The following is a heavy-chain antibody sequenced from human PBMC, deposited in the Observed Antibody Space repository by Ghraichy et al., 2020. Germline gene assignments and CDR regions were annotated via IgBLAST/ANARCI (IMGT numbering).Heavy chain of an antibody. CDR2: IYYSGST. CDR3: ARVRTYYDILTGWDYYYGMDV. V-gene: IGHV4-31*03. D-gene: IGHD3-9*01. CDR1: GGSISSGGYY. Sequence: SETLSLTCTVSGGSISSGGYYWSWIRQHPGKGLEWIGYIYYSGSTYYNPSLKSRVTISVDTSKNQFSLKLSSVTAADTAVYYCARVRTYYDILTGWDYYYGMDVWGQGTTVTVSS. J-gene: IGHJ6*02.